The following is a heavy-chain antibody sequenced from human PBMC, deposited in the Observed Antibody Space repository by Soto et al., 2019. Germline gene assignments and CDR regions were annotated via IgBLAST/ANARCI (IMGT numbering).Heavy chain of an antibody. CDR1: GFTFSSHW. Sequence: GGSLRLSCVASGFTFSSHWIHWVRQDSGKGLVWVSHINSDGSSTNYADSVKGRFTISRDNAKNTVYLQMSSLEAGDTAVYYCARDRSGYFDYWGQGSLVTVS. D-gene: IGHD1-1*01. CDR3: ARDRSGYFDY. CDR2: INSDGSST. J-gene: IGHJ4*02. V-gene: IGHV3-74*01.